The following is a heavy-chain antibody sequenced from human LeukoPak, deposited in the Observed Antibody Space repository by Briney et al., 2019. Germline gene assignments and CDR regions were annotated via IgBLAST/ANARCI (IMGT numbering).Heavy chain of an antibody. CDR1: GGSIRSYY. V-gene: IGHV4-59*01. CDR3: ATRTDSSGWYTGYFDY. CDR2: MHYSGTT. J-gene: IGHJ4*02. Sequence: SKTLSLTCTASGGSIRSYYWNWIRQPPGKGLEVIGYMHYSGTTKYNPSLKSRVHISVDTSKNQFSLKLSSVTAADTAVYYCATRTDSSGWYTGYFDYWGQGTLVTVSS. D-gene: IGHD6-19*01.